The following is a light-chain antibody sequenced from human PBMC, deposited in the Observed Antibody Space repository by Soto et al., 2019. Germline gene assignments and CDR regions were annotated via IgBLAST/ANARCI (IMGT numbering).Light chain of an antibody. CDR3: SSYTTSNARQIV. V-gene: IGLV2-14*01. Sequence: QSVLTQPASVSGSPGQAITISCTGIISDVGGYTYVSWYQQHPGKAPKFIIYDVSNRPSGVSNRFSGSKSGNTASLTISGLQAEDEADYYCSSYTTSNARQIVFGTGTKVTVL. CDR2: DVS. CDR1: ISDVGGYTY. J-gene: IGLJ1*01.